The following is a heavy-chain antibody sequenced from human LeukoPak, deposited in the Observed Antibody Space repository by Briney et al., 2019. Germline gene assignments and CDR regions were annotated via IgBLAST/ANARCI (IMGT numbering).Heavy chain of an antibody. CDR1: GGSFSGYY. J-gene: IGHJ6*02. CDR3: ASLRIAAAGNPYYYYYYGMDV. V-gene: IGHV4-34*01. CDR2: INHSGST. D-gene: IGHD6-13*01. Sequence: SETLSLTCAVYGGSFSGYYWSWIRQPPGKGLEWIGEINHSGSTNYNPSLKSRVTISVDTSKNQFSLKLSSVTAADTAVYYCASLRIAAAGNPYYYYYYGMDVWGQGTTVTVSS.